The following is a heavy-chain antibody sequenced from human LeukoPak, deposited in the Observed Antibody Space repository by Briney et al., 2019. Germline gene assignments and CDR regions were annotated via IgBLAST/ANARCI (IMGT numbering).Heavy chain of an antibody. D-gene: IGHD6-13*01. CDR3: ARDVEDEAAAGYSWFDP. Sequence: GGSLRLSCAASRFIFSSYSMNWVRQAPGKGLEWVSSISSSSSYIYYADSVKGRFTISRDNAKNSLYLQMNSLRAEDTAVYYCARDVEDEAAAGYSWFDPWGQGTLVTVSS. V-gene: IGHV3-21*01. CDR2: ISSSSSYI. CDR1: RFIFSSYS. J-gene: IGHJ5*02.